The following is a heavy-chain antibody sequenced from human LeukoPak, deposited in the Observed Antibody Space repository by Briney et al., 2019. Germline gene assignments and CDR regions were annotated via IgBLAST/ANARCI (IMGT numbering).Heavy chain of an antibody. V-gene: IGHV3-66*02. D-gene: IGHD5-18*01. CDR2: KYDGAWT. Sequence: GGSLRLSCAASAFIDSADYMSWVRQAPGKGLEWVSLKYDGAWTYYPDSVKGRFSISRDSSQNALYLQMNSLRIEDTAVYYCARGAGYPFYMDVWGKGTTVTVSS. CDR1: AFIDSADY. J-gene: IGHJ6*03. CDR3: ARGAGYPFYMDV.